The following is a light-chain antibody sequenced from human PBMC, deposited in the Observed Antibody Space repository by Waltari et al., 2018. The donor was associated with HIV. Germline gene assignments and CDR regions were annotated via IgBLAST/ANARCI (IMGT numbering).Light chain of an antibody. CDR2: MLS. CDR3: SSYSTITSLFV. CDR1: VVDRGPEVY. V-gene: IGLV2-14*01. Sequence: QSALAQPASVSGSPGQSITISCAAAVVDRGPEVYVSWYQQHPGRAPRLIIYMLSRRPSGVSDRFSGSSSGMSATLTISGLQSDDEAHYYCSSYSTITSLFVFGTGTRVTVL. J-gene: IGLJ1*01.